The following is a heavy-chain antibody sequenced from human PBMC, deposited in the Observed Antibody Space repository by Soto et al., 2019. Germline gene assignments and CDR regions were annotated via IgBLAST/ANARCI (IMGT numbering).Heavy chain of an antibody. CDR1: GFTFSSYG. V-gene: IGHV3-30*18. CDR3: AKDRVAQLSFFDY. Sequence: GGSLRLSCAASGFTFSSYGMHWVRQAPGKGLEWVAVISYDGSNKYYAGSVKGRFTIPRDNSKNTLYLQMNSLRAEDTAVYYCAKDRVAQLSFFDYWGQGTLVTVSS. CDR2: ISYDGSNK. D-gene: IGHD3-3*02. J-gene: IGHJ4*02.